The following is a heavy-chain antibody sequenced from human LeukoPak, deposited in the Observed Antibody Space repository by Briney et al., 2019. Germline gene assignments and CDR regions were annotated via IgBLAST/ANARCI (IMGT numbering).Heavy chain of an antibody. CDR1: GFTFSTYS. CDR3: AKLIVGATTHFDY. Sequence: PGGSLRLSCAASGFTFSTYSMNWVRQAPGKGLEWVSSVSSNNRYIYYADSVKGRFTISGDNSKNTLYLQMNSLRAEDTAVYYCAKLIVGATTHFDYWGQGTLVTVSS. J-gene: IGHJ4*02. V-gene: IGHV3-21*04. CDR2: VSSNNRYI. D-gene: IGHD1-26*01.